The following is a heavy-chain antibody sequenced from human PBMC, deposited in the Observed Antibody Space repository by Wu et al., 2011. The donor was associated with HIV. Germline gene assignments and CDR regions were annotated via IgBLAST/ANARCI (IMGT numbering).Heavy chain of an antibody. V-gene: IGHV1-8*03. CDR3: ARASGDPLDY. J-gene: IGHJ4*02. D-gene: IGHD1-26*01. Sequence: ASVKVSCKAFWIHFTGYYMHWVRQAPGQGLEWMGWMNPNSGNTGYAQKFQGRVTITRNTSISTAYMELSSLRSEDTAVYYCARASGDPLDYWGQGTLVTVSS. CDR1: IHFTGYY. CDR2: MNPNSGNT.